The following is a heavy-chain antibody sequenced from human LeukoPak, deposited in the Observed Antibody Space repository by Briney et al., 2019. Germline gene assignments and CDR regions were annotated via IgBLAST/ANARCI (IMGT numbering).Heavy chain of an antibody. CDR3: ARPQDYGDGAFDI. CDR2: IYYSGST. Sequence: SETLSLTCTVSSGSISSYYWSWIRQPPGKGLEWIGYIYYSGSTNYNPSLKSRVTISVDTSKNQFSLKLSSVTAADTAVYYCARPQDYGDGAFDIWGQGTMVTVSS. J-gene: IGHJ3*02. V-gene: IGHV4-59*08. D-gene: IGHD4-17*01. CDR1: SGSISSYY.